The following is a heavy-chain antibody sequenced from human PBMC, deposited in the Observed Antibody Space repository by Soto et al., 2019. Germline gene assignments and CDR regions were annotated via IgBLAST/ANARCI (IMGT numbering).Heavy chain of an antibody. CDR1: GGSISSYY. V-gene: IGHV4-59*01. CDR3: ARGDPLLWFGEKVYYGMDV. D-gene: IGHD3-10*01. Sequence: QVQLQVLGPGLVKPSETLSLTCTVSGGSISSYYWSCIRQPPGKGLEWIGYVYYSGSTNYNPSLKSRVTISVDTSKNQFSLKLSSVTAADTAVYYCARGDPLLWFGEKVYYGMDVWGQGTTVTVSS. CDR2: VYYSGST. J-gene: IGHJ6*02.